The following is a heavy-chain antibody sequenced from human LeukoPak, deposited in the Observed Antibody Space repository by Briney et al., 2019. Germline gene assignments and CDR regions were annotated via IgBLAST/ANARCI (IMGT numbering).Heavy chain of an antibody. J-gene: IGHJ4*02. V-gene: IGHV4-39*01. CDR3: ARHVVDDHTLDY. D-gene: IGHD1-14*01. Sequence: SETLSLTCTVSGGSISSSSYYWGWIRQPPGKGLEWIGSIYYSGSTYYNPSLKSRVTISVDTSKNQFSLKLSSVTAADTAVYYCARHVVDDHTLDYWGQGTLVTVSS. CDR1: GGSISSSSYY. CDR2: IYYSGST.